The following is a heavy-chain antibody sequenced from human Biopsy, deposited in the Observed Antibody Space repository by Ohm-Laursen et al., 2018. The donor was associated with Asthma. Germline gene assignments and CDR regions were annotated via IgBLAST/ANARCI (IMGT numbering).Heavy chain of an antibody. CDR3: ARCQVGYSSGWSLLLKKIYYSGMDV. D-gene: IGHD6-19*01. CDR2: IRTCFGRK. J-gene: IGHJ6*02. V-gene: IGHV1-69*01. CDR1: GGTFSNFA. Sequence: SVKVSCKAPGGTFSNFAISWVRQAPGQGLEWLGGIRTCFGRKNYAQKFQGRVTITADESTSTAYMEVTSLRSEDTAIYYCARCQVGYSSGWSLLLKKIYYSGMDVWGQGTAVTVSS.